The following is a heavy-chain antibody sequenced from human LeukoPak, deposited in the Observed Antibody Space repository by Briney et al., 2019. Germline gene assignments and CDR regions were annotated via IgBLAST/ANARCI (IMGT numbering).Heavy chain of an antibody. D-gene: IGHD2-15*01. CDR3: ARGQPSPATNYYYYYGMDV. CDR2: INTNTGNP. J-gene: IGHJ6*02. Sequence: GASVKVSCKASGYTFTSYYMHWVRQAPGQGLEWMGWINTNTGNPTYAQGFTGRFVFSLDTSVSTAYLQISSLKAEDTAVYYCARGQPSPATNYYYYYGMDVRGQGTTVTVSS. V-gene: IGHV7-4-1*02. CDR1: GYTFTSYY.